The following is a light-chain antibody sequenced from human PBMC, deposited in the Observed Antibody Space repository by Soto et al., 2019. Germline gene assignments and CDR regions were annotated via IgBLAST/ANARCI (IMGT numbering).Light chain of an antibody. CDR3: HQYGISPPVT. CDR2: GAS. CDR1: QSVSSSY. V-gene: IGKV3-20*01. J-gene: IGKJ5*01. Sequence: EIVLTQSPGTLSLSPGERATLSCRASQSVSSSYLAWYQQKPGQAPRLLIYGASCSATGIPDRFSGSGSGTDVTLPISRLQPEDFAMYYCHQYGISPPVTFGQGTRLEIK.